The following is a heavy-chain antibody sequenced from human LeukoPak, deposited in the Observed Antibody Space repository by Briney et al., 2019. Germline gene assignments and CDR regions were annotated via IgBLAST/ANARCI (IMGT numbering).Heavy chain of an antibody. J-gene: IGHJ4*02. Sequence: GGSLRLSCAASGFTFSNYWMSWVRQAPGKGLEWISYISSSGGSTNYADSVKGRFTISRDNPKNSLYLLMNTLRAEDTAMYYCARDFIHRSGEANYWGQGTLVTVSS. D-gene: IGHD3-22*01. CDR1: GFTFSNYW. CDR2: ISSSGGST. CDR3: ARDFIHRSGEANY. V-gene: IGHV3-11*05.